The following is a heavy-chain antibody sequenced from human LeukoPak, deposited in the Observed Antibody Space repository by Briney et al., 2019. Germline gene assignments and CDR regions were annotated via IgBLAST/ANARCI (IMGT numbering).Heavy chain of an antibody. CDR1: GYTFTSYH. CDR3: AKLAAAGTAHYYFDY. Sequence: ASVKVSCKASGYTFTSYHMHWVRQAPGQGLEIMGIINPSGGSTTYAQKFQGRVTMTRDTSTSTVYMELSSLRSEDTAVYYCAKLAAAGTAHYYFDYWGQRTLVTVSS. CDR2: INPSGGST. V-gene: IGHV1-46*01. J-gene: IGHJ4*02. D-gene: IGHD6-13*01.